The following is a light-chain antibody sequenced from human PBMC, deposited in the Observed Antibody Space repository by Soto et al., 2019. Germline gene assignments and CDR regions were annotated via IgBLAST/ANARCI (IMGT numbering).Light chain of an antibody. CDR2: AAS. Sequence: DIQMTQSPSSLSASVGDRVTITCRASQSISRYLNWYQHKPGKAPNLLIYAASSLQSGVPSRFSGSRSRTDLTLTISGLQPDDFATYYCLQCYSFWTFGQGTKVEIK. CDR1: QSISRY. J-gene: IGKJ1*01. V-gene: IGKV1-39*01. CDR3: LQCYSFWT.